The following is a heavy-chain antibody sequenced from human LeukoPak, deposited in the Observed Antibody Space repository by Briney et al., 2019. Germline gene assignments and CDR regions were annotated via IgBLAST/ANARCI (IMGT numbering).Heavy chain of an antibody. CDR2: INHSGST. CDR1: GGSFSGYY. J-gene: IGHJ1*01. Sequence: PSEALSLTCAVYGGSFSGYYWSWIRQPPGKGLEWIGEINHSGSTNYNPSLKSRVTISVDTSKNQFSLKLSSVTAADTAVYYCARGSIVAAAGTLQHWGQGALVTVSS. CDR3: ARGSIVAAAGTLQH. V-gene: IGHV4-34*01. D-gene: IGHD6-13*01.